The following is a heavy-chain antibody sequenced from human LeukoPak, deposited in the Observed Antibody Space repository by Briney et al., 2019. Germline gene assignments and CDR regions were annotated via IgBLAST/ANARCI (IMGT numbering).Heavy chain of an antibody. CDR3: ARGRVTMTTREFDY. V-gene: IGHV4-38-2*01. CDR2: IYHSGST. CDR1: GYSISSGYY. Sequence: PSETLSLTCAVSGYSISSGYYWGWTRQPPGKGLEWIGSIYHSGSTYYNPSLKSRVTISVDTSKNQFSLKLSSVTAADTAVYYCARGRVTMTTREFDYWGQGTLVTVSS. D-gene: IGHD3-22*01. J-gene: IGHJ4*02.